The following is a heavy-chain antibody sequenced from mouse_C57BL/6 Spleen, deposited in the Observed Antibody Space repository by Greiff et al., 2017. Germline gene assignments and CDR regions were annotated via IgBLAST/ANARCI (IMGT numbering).Heavy chain of an antibody. CDR2: LDPSDSYT. V-gene: IGHV1-59*01. Sequence: VQLQQPGAELVRPGTSVKLSCKASGYTFTSYWMHWVKQRPGQGLVWIGVLDPSDSYTNYNQKFKGKATLTVDTSSSTAYMQLSSLTSKDSAVSYCSRIPSFIPTVVATSDYWGQGTTLTVSS. D-gene: IGHD1-1*01. CDR1: GYTFTSYW. CDR3: SRIPSFIPTVVATSDY. J-gene: IGHJ2*01.